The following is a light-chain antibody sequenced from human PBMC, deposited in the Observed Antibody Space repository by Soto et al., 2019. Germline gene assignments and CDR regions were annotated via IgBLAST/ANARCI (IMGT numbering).Light chain of an antibody. V-gene: IGKV3-11*01. CDR2: DAS. Sequence: EIVMTQSPGTLSLSPGERATLYCRASQSINNYLAWYQQKPGQAPRLLIYDASNRATGIPARFSGSGSGTDFTLTISSLEPEDFAVYYCQQRSNWPPVTFGQGTRLEIK. CDR3: QQRSNWPPVT. J-gene: IGKJ5*01. CDR1: QSINNY.